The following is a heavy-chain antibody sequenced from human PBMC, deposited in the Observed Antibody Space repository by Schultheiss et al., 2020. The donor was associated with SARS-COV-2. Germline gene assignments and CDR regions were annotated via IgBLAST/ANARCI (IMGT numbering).Heavy chain of an antibody. D-gene: IGHD5-18*01. Sequence: GGSLRLSCAASGFTFDDYVMHWVRQAPGKGLEWVSGISWNSGSIGYADSVKGRFTISRDNAKNSLYLQMNSLRAEDTALYYCAKDMDSDTAMAAFDYWGQGTLVTVSS. CDR1: GFTFDDYV. CDR2: ISWNSGSI. J-gene: IGHJ4*02. CDR3: AKDMDSDTAMAAFDY. V-gene: IGHV3-9*01.